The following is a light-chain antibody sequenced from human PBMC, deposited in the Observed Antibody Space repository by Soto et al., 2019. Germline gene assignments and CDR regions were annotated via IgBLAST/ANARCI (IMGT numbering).Light chain of an antibody. CDR1: SSDVGGYNY. Sequence: QSVLTQPPSASGSPGQSVTISCTGTSSDVGGYNYVSWYQQHPGKAPKSMIYEVSKRPSGVPDRFSGSKSGNTASLIVSGLQAEDEADYYCSSYGGNNNLVFGGGTKLTVL. V-gene: IGLV2-8*01. CDR2: EVS. J-gene: IGLJ3*02. CDR3: SSYGGNNNLV.